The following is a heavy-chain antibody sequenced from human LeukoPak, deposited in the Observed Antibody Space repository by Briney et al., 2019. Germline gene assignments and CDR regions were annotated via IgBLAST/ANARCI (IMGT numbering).Heavy chain of an antibody. Sequence: GGSLRLSCAASGFTFSSYGMHGVRQAPGKGLEWVAFIRYDGSNKYYADSVKGRFTISRDNSKNTLYLQMNSLRAEDTAVYYCAKDLYSNYVGHFDYWGQGTLVTVSS. V-gene: IGHV3-30*02. CDR3: AKDLYSNYVGHFDY. CDR1: GFTFSSYG. CDR2: IRYDGSNK. J-gene: IGHJ4*02. D-gene: IGHD4-11*01.